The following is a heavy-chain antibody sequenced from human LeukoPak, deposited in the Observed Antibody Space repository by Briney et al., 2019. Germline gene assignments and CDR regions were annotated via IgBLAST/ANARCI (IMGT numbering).Heavy chain of an antibody. CDR2: ISYDGSNK. CDR1: GFTFSSYG. Sequence: GGSLRLSCAASGFTFSSYGMHWVRQAPGKGLEWVAVISYDGSNKYYADSVKGRITISRDNSKNTLYLQMNSLRAEDTAVYYCAKGIAVAVPSSPFDYWGQGTLVTVSS. J-gene: IGHJ4*02. D-gene: IGHD6-19*01. V-gene: IGHV3-30*18. CDR3: AKGIAVAVPSSPFDY.